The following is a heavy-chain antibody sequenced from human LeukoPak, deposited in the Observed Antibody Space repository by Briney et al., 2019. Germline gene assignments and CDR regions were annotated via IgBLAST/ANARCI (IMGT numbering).Heavy chain of an antibody. CDR3: ARDAGINGTTEFDY. J-gene: IGHJ4*02. Sequence: PGGSLRLSCAASGFTFSSYAMSWVRQAPGKGLEWVSAISGSGGSTYYADSVKGRFTISRDNAKNSLYLQMNSLKAEDTAVYYCARDAGINGTTEFDYWGQGTLVTVSS. CDR2: ISGSGGST. D-gene: IGHD1-7*01. CDR1: GFTFSSYA. V-gene: IGHV3-23*01.